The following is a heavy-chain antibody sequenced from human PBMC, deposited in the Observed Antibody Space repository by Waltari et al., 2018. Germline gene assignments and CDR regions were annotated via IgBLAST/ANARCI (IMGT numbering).Heavy chain of an antibody. CDR2: ISSSSSTI. J-gene: IGHJ4*02. CDR3: ARDPDSSWYAALDY. Sequence: EVQLVESGGGLVQPGGSLRLSCAASGFTFSSYSMNWVRQAPGKGLEWVSYISSSSSTIYYADSVKGRFTISRDNAKNSLYLQMNSLRAEDTAVYYCARDPDSSWYAALDYWGQGTLVTVSS. V-gene: IGHV3-48*01. CDR1: GFTFSSYS. D-gene: IGHD6-13*01.